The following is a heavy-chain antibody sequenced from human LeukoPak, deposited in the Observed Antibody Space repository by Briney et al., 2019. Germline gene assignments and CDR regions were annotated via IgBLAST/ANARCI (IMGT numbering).Heavy chain of an antibody. Sequence: ASVKVSCKASGGTFSSYAISWVRQAPGQGLEWMGGIIPIFGTANYAQKFQGRVTITADESTSTAYMELSSLRSEDTAVYYCARLDLRGDYSDYWGQGTLVTVSS. CDR3: ARLDLRGDYSDY. V-gene: IGHV1-69*13. D-gene: IGHD3-9*01. J-gene: IGHJ4*02. CDR2: IIPIFGTA. CDR1: GGTFSSYA.